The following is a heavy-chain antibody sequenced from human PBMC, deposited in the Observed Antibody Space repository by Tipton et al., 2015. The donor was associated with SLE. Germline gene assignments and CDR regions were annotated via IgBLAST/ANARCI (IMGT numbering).Heavy chain of an antibody. CDR1: GFTFSSSA. D-gene: IGHD5-18*01. V-gene: IGHV3-23*03. J-gene: IGHJ4*02. Sequence: SLRLSCAASGFTFSSSAMTWVRQAPGAGLDWVAVIYSGGDNTYYAGSVKGRFIISRDNSKNTLYLQMNSLRAEDTAVYYCARGEPLWYEAFDYWGQGTLVTVSS. CDR3: ARGEPLWYEAFDY. CDR2: IYSGGDNT.